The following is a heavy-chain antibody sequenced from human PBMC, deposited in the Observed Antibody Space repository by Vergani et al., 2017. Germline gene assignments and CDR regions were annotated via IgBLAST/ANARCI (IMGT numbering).Heavy chain of an antibody. CDR2: IYPGDSDT. V-gene: IGHV5-51*01. CDR3: ALKRVGATNAFDV. D-gene: IGHD1-26*01. J-gene: IGHJ3*01. CDR1: GYSFTSYW. Sequence: EVQLVQSGAEVKKPGASLKISCKASGYSFTSYWIGWVRQMPGKGLEWMGFIYPGDSDTRYSPSFQGQVTISAAKSISTAYLQWSSLKASDTAMYYCALKRVGATNAFDVWSEGTMVTVS.